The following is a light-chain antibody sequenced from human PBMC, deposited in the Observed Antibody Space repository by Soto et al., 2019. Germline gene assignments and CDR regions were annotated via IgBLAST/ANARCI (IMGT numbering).Light chain of an antibody. V-gene: IGKV3-15*01. CDR1: QSVSSY. CDR3: QQYSTWPPRYT. Sequence: EIVMTQSPATLSVSPGGRATLSCRASQSVSSYLAWYQQRPGQPPRLLIYRASTRATNIPAWFSGSGSGTEFSLTISSLQAEDFSVYYCQQYSTWPPRYTFGQGTKLEI. J-gene: IGKJ2*01. CDR2: RAS.